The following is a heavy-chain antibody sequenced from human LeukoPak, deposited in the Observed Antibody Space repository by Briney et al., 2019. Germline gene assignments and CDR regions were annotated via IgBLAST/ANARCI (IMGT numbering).Heavy chain of an antibody. J-gene: IGHJ1*01. D-gene: IGHD5-12*01. Sequence: GGSLRLSCAPSGFIFSSNYMRWVRQATGKGLEWVSVIYSGGSTYYADSVKGRFTISRDSSKNTVYLQMNSLRAEDTAVYYCARVFSPSAGYQYFQHWGQGTLVTVSS. CDR1: GFIFSSNY. CDR3: ARVFSPSAGYQYFQH. V-gene: IGHV3-53*01. CDR2: IYSGGST.